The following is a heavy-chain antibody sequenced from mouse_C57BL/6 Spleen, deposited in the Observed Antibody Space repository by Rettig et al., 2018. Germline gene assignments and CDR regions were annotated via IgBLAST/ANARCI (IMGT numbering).Heavy chain of an antibody. CDR2: IYPRDGST. CDR3: ARVANYGGYFDV. V-gene: IGHV1-78*01. D-gene: IGHD1-1*02. Sequence: LEWIGYIYPRDGSTKYNEKFKGKATLTADKSSSTAYMQLNSLTSEDSAVYFCARVANYGGYFDVWGTGTTVTVSS. J-gene: IGHJ1*03.